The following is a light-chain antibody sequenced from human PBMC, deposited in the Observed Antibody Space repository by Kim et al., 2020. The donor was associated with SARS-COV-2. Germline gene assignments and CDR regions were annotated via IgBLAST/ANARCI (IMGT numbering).Light chain of an antibody. CDR1: QDINTW. CDR3: QQANSYPPST. J-gene: IGKJ1*01. V-gene: IGKV1-12*01. CDR2: GAS. Sequence: IQLTQSPSSVSASVGDRVTITCRASQDINTWLGWYQQKPGKAPKLLISGASNLQSGVPSRFSGSGSGTDFTFTISSLQPDDCATYSCQQANSYPPSTFGQGTKVDIK.